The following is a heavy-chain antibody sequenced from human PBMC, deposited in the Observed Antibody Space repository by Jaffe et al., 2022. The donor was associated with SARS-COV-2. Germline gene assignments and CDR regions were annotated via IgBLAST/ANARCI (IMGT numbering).Heavy chain of an antibody. CDR3: ARDLRITMTVVTSPSFNY. V-gene: IGHV3-23*01. J-gene: IGHJ4*02. Sequence: EVQLLESGGDLVQPGGSLRLSCATSGFTFSSYAMSWVRQTPGKGLEWVSGISGSGSITDYADSVKGRFTISRDNSKNTLFLQMKNLRVEDTATYYCARDLRITMTVVTSPSFNYWGRGTLVTVSS. CDR2: ISGSGSIT. CDR1: GFTFSSYA. D-gene: IGHD3-22*01.